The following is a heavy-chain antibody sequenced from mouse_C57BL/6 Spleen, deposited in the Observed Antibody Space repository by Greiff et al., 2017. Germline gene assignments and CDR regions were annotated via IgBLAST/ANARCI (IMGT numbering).Heavy chain of an antibody. CDR3: ARERGLGYDEGFAY. Sequence: QVQLKESGAELVRPGASVKLSCKASGYTFTDYYINWVKQRPGQGLEWIARIYPGSGNTYYNEKFKGKATLTAEKSSSTAYMQLSSLTSEDSAVYFCARERGLGYDEGFAYWGQGTLVTVSA. D-gene: IGHD2-2*01. CDR1: GYTFTDYY. CDR2: IYPGSGNT. V-gene: IGHV1-76*01. J-gene: IGHJ3*01.